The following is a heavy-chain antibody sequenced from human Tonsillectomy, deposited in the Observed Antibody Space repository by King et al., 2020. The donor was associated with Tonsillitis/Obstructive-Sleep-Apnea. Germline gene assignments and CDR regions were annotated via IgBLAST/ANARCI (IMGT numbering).Heavy chain of an antibody. CDR1: GYPFTAYY. V-gene: IGHV1-2*02. CDR3: AREGNKWFDP. J-gene: IGHJ5*02. Sequence: QLVQSGAEVKKPGASVKVSCKASGYPFTAYYMHWVRQAPGQGLEWMGWINPISGGTKYAQKFQGRVIMTRDTSISTAYMELSRLRSDDTAVYYCAREGNKWFDPWGQGTLVTVSS. D-gene: IGHD3-10*01. CDR2: INPISGGT.